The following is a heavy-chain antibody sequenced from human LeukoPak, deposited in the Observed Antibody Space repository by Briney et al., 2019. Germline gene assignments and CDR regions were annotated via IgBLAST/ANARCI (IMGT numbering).Heavy chain of an antibody. V-gene: IGHV1-46*01. CDR3: ARDQGIVGATNDAFDI. J-gene: IGHJ3*02. CDR2: INPSGGST. Sequence: ASVKVSCRASEFTFTSYYMHWVRQAPGQGLEWMGIINPSGGSTSYAQKFQGRVTMTRDTSTSTVYMELSGLRSEDTAVYYCARDQGIVGATNDAFDIWGQGTMVTVSS. CDR1: EFTFTSYY. D-gene: IGHD1-26*01.